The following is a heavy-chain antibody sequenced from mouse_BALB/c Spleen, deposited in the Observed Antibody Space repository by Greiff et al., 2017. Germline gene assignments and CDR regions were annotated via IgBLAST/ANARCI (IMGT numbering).Heavy chain of an antibody. CDR3: AKPTWDYYAMDY. D-gene: IGHD4-1*01. Sequence: QVQLQQSGPGLVAPSQSLSITCTASGFSLTSYGVSWVRQPPGKGLEWLGVIWGDGGTNYHSALISRLSISKDNSKSHVFLKLNSLQTDDTATYYCAKPTWDYYAMDYWGQGTSVTVSS. J-gene: IGHJ4*01. CDR1: GFSLTSYG. V-gene: IGHV2-3*01. CDR2: IWGDGGT.